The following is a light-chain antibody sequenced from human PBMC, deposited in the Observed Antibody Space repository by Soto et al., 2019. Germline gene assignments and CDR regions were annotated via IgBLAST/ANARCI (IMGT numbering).Light chain of an antibody. J-gene: IGKJ1*01. CDR1: QSVSSN. V-gene: IGKV3-15*01. CDR2: GAS. CDR3: QQYNNWPPWT. Sequence: EIVMTQSPATLSVSPGERATLSCRASQSVSSNLAWYQQKPGQAPRLLIYGASTRATGIPARFSGSGSGTAFTLTISRLQSKYFAVYYCQQYNNWPPWTFGQGTKVEIK.